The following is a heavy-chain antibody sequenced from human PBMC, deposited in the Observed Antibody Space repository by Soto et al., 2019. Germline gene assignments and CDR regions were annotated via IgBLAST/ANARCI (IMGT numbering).Heavy chain of an antibody. D-gene: IGHD7-27*01. V-gene: IGHV5-10-1*01. CDR2: VDPSDSYT. CDR3: ARHGEWWFDP. Sequence: GESLKISCKGSGYSFTSYWISWVRQMPGKGLEWMGRVDPSDSYTNYSPSFQGHVTISADKSISTAYLQWSSLKASDTAMYYCARHGEWWFDPWGQGTLVTVSS. CDR1: GYSFTSYW. J-gene: IGHJ5*02.